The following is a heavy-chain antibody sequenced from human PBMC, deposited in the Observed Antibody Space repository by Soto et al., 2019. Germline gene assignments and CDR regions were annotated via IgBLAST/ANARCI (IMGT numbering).Heavy chain of an antibody. CDR2: IYYTGSA. CDR3: ARKQAGYFSGIDY. Sequence: SETLSLTCTVSGGSINNYYWSWIRQPPGKRLEWIGYIYYTGSATYNPSLESRVNMSVDTSKNQFSLNLSSVTVADTAVYFCARKQAGYFSGIDYWGQGTLVTVSS. CDR1: GGSINNYY. D-gene: IGHD2-15*01. J-gene: IGHJ4*02. V-gene: IGHV4-59*12.